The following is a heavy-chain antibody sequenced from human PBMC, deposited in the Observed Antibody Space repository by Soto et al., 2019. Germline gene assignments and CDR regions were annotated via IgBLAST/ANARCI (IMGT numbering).Heavy chain of an antibody. D-gene: IGHD3-22*01. CDR1: GGTFSSYA. CDR3: AREREGGYYQSSGYYSFQH. J-gene: IGHJ1*01. V-gene: IGHV1-69*01. Sequence: QVQLVQSGAEVKKPGSSVKVSCKASGGTFSSYAISWVRQAPGQGLEWMGGIIPIFGTANYAQKFQDRVTITADESASTAYMELRSLRSEDMAVYYCAREREGGYYQSSGYYSFQHWGQGTLVTVSS. CDR2: IIPIFGTA.